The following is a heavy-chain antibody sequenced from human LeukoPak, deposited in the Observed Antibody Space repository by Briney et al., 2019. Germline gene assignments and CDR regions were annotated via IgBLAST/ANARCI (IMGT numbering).Heavy chain of an antibody. CDR1: GYTFTSYD. J-gene: IGHJ4*02. D-gene: IGHD6-13*01. CDR2: MNPNSGNT. Sequence: ASVKVSCKASGYTFTSYDINWVRQATGQGLEWMGWMNPNSGNTGYAQKFQGRVTMTKNTSISTAYMELSSLRSEDTAVYYCARGVRAAAGAFDYWGQGTLVTVSS. V-gene: IGHV1-8*01. CDR3: ARGVRAAAGAFDY.